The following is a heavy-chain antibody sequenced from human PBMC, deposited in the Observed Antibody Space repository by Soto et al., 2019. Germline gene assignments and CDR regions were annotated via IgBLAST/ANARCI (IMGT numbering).Heavy chain of an antibody. CDR3: ARRARPDFYYMDV. J-gene: IGHJ6*03. V-gene: IGHV3-64*01. D-gene: IGHD6-6*01. CDR1: GGSISSSS. Sequence: LQLQESGPGLVKPSETLSLTCTVSGGSISSSSYYWGWIRQAPGKGLEYVSGISSNGVGTYYANSVQGRFTISRDNSKNTVYLQMGSLRPEDMAVYYCARRARPDFYYMDVWGKGTTVTVSS. CDR2: ISSNGVGT.